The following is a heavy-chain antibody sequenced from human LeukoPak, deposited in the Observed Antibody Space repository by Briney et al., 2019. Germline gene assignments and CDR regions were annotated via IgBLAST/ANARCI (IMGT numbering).Heavy chain of an antibody. J-gene: IGHJ3*02. CDR1: XSXXXXXX. V-gene: IGHV3-21*01. Sequence: GGSLRLSCAASXSXXXXXXXXXVXXXXXXXXXXVXYISSGSSYIYYADSVKGRFTISRDNAENSLYLQMNSLRGEDTAVYYCARGGLNYADASDIWGQGTMVTVSS. CDR2: ISSGSSYI. CDR3: ARGGLNYADASDI. D-gene: IGHD4-11*01.